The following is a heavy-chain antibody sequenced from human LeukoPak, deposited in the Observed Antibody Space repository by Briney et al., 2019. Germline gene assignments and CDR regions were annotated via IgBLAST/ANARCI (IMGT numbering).Heavy chain of an antibody. V-gene: IGHV3-21*01. CDR2: ISSSSSYI. D-gene: IGHD6-13*01. J-gene: IGHJ4*02. CDR3: ARAFGIAAARLDY. CDR1: GFTFSDYE. Sequence: GGSLRLSCAASGFTFSDYEMNWVRQAPGKGLEWVSSISSSSSYIYYADSVKGRFTISRDNAKNSLYLQMNSLRAEDTAVYYCARAFGIAAARLDYWGQGTLVTVSS.